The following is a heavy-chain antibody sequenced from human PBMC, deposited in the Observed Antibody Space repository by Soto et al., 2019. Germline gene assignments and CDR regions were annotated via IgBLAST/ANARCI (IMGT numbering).Heavy chain of an antibody. J-gene: IGHJ4*02. Sequence: QVQLVQSGAEVKKPESSVKVSCKASGGVFSNYALTWLRQAPGQGLEWVGGIVPDLGTPNYAPNFQGRVTVTGDESTLTGNMGLGSLKSEARARIYCARGSHYLRTGYVCAYWGQGTLFTVAS. D-gene: IGHD3-9*01. CDR2: IVPDLGTP. CDR3: ARGSHYLRTGYVCAY. CDR1: GGVFSNYA. V-gene: IGHV1-69*01.